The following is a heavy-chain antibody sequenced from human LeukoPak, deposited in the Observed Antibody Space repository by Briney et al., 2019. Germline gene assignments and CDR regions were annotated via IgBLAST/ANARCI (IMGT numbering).Heavy chain of an antibody. D-gene: IGHD4-11*01. V-gene: IGHV3-21*01. Sequence: GGPLRLSCVASGFTLCTFTMNGVREAPEGGVECVLCLSGSNSYIHYADSVNGRFTTSRDNAKNTLYLQMSSLRAEDTAVYYCARAPGTIYSNSANADFGGQG. J-gene: IGHJ4*02. CDR2: LSGSNSYI. CDR3: ARAPGTIYSNSANADF. CDR1: GFTLCTFT.